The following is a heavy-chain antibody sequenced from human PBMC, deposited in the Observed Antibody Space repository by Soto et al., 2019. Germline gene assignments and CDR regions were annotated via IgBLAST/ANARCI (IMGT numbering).Heavy chain of an antibody. CDR3: ARDGYSSGWYALGGFDP. Sequence: ASVKVSCKASGYTFTRYAMHWVRQAPGQRLEWMGWINAGNGNTKYSQKFQGRVTITRDTSASTAYMELRSLRSDDTAVYYCARDGYSSGWYALGGFDPWGQGTLVTVSS. D-gene: IGHD6-19*01. CDR1: GYTFTRYA. CDR2: INAGNGNT. J-gene: IGHJ5*02. V-gene: IGHV1-3*01.